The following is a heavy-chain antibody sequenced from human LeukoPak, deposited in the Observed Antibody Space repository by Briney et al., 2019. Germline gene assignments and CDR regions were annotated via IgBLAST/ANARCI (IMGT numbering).Heavy chain of an antibody. Sequence: GGSLRLSCVASGFTFSIYWMSWVRQAPGRGPEWLAIIKEDGSVIWNVESVRGRFTISRDNAKNSVYLEMNSLRAEDTAVYYCARGSGRQQLEQNYWGQGNLVTVSS. CDR2: IKEDGSVI. CDR3: ARGSGRQQLEQNY. J-gene: IGHJ4*02. V-gene: IGHV3-7*01. CDR1: GFTFSIYW. D-gene: IGHD6-13*01.